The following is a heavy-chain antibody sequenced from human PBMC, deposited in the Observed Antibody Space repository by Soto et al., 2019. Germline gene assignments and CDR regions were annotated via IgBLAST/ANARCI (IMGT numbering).Heavy chain of an antibody. J-gene: IGHJ4*02. CDR2: IIPIFGTA. D-gene: IGHD5-18*01. Sequence: SVKVSCKASGVTFSSYAISWVRQAPGQGLEWMGGIIPIFGTANYAQKFQGRVTITADESTSTAYMELSSLRSEDTAVYYCASIDTAMVDYWGQGTLVTVSS. CDR1: GVTFSSYA. CDR3: ASIDTAMVDY. V-gene: IGHV1-69*13.